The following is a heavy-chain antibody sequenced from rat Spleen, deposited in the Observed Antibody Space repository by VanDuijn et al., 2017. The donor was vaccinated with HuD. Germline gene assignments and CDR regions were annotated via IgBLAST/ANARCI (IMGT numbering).Heavy chain of an antibody. D-gene: IGHD1-6*01. V-gene: IGHV5-25*01. CDR2: ISASGGRT. Sequence: EVKLVESGGGLVQPGRSLKLSCAALGFTFSNYYMAWVRQAPKKGLEWVATISASGGRTYYPDSVKGRFTLSRDNAKSSLYLQMNSLKSEDTATYYCARGDDYNYFDYWGQGVMVTVSS. CDR1: GFTFSNYY. CDR3: ARGDDYNYFDY. J-gene: IGHJ2*01.